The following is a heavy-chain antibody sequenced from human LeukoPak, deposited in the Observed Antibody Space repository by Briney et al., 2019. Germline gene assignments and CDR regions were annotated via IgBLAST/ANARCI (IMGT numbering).Heavy chain of an antibody. V-gene: IGHV1-24*01. Sequence: ASVKVSCKVSGYTLTELSMHWVRQAPGKGLEWMGGFDPEDGETIYAQKFQGRVTMTEDTSTDTAYMELSSLRSEDTAVYYCATDFPGPGTIPDAFDIWGQGTMVTVSS. D-gene: IGHD2-2*02. J-gene: IGHJ3*02. CDR2: FDPEDGET. CDR3: ATDFPGPGTIPDAFDI. CDR1: GYTLTELS.